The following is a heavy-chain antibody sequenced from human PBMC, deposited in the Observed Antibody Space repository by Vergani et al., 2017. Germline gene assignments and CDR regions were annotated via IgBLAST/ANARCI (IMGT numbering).Heavy chain of an antibody. Sequence: QVQLQESGPGLVKPSGTLSLTCAVSGGSISSSNWWSWVRRPPGKGLEWIGEIYHSGSTNYNPSLKSRVTISVDTSKNQFSLKLSSVTAADTAVYYCAREDYYDSSGFNWFDPWGQGTLVTVSS. CDR3: AREDYYDSSGFNWFDP. V-gene: IGHV4-4*02. D-gene: IGHD3-22*01. J-gene: IGHJ5*02. CDR1: GGSISSSNW. CDR2: IYHSGST.